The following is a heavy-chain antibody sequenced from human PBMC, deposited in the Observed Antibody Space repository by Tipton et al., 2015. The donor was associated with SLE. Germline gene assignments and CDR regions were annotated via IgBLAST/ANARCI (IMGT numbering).Heavy chain of an antibody. Sequence: TLSLTCNVSGDSFRTYYRTWIRQPPGKGLEWIGFLYSSGAADYNPSLQSRVTISVETSRNQFSLNLRFVTAADTAVYFCAGGDIVPTVFDYWGQGALVTVSS. CDR1: GDSFRTYY. J-gene: IGHJ4*02. CDR2: LYSSGAA. D-gene: IGHD5-12*01. CDR3: AGGDIVPTVFDY. V-gene: IGHV4-4*08.